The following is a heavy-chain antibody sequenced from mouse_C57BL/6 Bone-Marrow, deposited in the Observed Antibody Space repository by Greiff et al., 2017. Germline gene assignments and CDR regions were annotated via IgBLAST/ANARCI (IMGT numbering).Heavy chain of an antibody. D-gene: IGHD2-4*01. Sequence: DVKLQESGPGLVKPSQSLSLTCSVTGYSITSGYYWNWIRQFPGNKLEWMGYISYDGSNNYNPSLKNRISITRDPSKNQFFLKLNSVTTEDTATYYCARVPIYYDYDEDMDYWGQGTSVTVSS. V-gene: IGHV3-6*01. CDR1: GYSITSGYY. CDR2: ISYDGSN. J-gene: IGHJ4*01. CDR3: ARVPIYYDYDEDMDY.